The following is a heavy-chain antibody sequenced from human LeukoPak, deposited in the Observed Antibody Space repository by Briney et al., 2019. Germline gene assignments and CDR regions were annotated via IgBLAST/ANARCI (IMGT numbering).Heavy chain of an antibody. CDR3: AKLAIVVVPARRDDAFDI. V-gene: IGHV3-30*18. D-gene: IGHD2-2*01. J-gene: IGHJ3*02. CDR1: GFTFSSYG. CDR2: ISYDGSNK. Sequence: PGGSLRLSCAASGFTFSSYGMHWVRQAPGKGLEWVAVISYDGSNKYYADSVKGRFTISRDNSKNTLYLQMNSLRAEDTAVYYCAKLAIVVVPARRDDAFDIWGQGTMVTVSS.